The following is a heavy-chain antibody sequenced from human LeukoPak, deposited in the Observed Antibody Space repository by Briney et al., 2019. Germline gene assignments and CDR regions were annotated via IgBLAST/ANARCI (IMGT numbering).Heavy chain of an antibody. V-gene: IGHV3-49*04. J-gene: IGHJ4*02. CDR2: VRSKAYGGTT. D-gene: IGHD3-22*01. Sequence: GGSLRLSCTASGFTFGDYAMSWVRQAPGKGLEWVGFVRSKAYGGTTEYAASVKGRFTISRDDSKSIAYLQMSSLKTEDTAVYYCTRDEAYYYDSSGSLAHFDCWGQGTLVTVSS. CDR1: GFTFGDYA. CDR3: TRDEAYYYDSSGSLAHFDC.